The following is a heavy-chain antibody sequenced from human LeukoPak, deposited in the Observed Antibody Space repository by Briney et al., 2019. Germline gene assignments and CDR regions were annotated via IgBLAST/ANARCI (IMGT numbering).Heavy chain of an antibody. CDR2: MYYSGST. CDR3: ARAGGSGLIDY. Sequence: SETLSLTCTVSGGSISSYYWGWIRQPPGKGLEWIGSMYYSGSTYYNPSLRSRVTISINTSKNQFSLKLTSVTAADTAVYYCARAGGSGLIDYWGQGTLVTVSS. J-gene: IGHJ4*02. D-gene: IGHD6-19*01. CDR1: GGSISSYY. V-gene: IGHV4-39*07.